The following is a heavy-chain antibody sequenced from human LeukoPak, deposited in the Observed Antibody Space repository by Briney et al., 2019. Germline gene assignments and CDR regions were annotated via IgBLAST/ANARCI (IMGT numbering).Heavy chain of an antibody. V-gene: IGHV4-39*01. CDR1: GGSISTTGYY. CDR3: ARLSIVGATNFDY. CDR2: IYRSGSA. Sequence: TSETLSLTCTVSGGSISTTGYYWGWIRQPPGKGLEWIGSIYRSGSAYYKPSLTSRVTMSVDTSKNQFSLKLSSVTASDTAVYYCARLSIVGATNFDYWGQGTLVTVSS. D-gene: IGHD1-26*01. J-gene: IGHJ4*02.